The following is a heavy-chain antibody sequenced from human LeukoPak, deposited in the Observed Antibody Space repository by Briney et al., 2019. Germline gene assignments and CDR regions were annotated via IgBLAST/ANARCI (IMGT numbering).Heavy chain of an antibody. Sequence: GRSLXXSCAAXGFTFSSYGMHWVRQAPGKGLEGVAVIWYDGSNKYYADSVKGRFTISRDNSKNTLYLQMNSLRAEDTAVYYCAKDDDSRNNWGQGTLVTVSS. D-gene: IGHD3-22*01. CDR3: AKDDDSRNN. V-gene: IGHV3-33*06. CDR1: GFTFSSYG. CDR2: IWYDGSNK. J-gene: IGHJ4*02.